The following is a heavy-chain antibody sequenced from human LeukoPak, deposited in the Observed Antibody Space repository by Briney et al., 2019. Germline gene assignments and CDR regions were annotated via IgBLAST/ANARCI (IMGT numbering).Heavy chain of an antibody. CDR1: GFTFSSYW. V-gene: IGHV3-74*01. J-gene: IGHJ4*02. CDR2: INSDGSST. CDR3: ATDGSGTSFPYYFES. Sequence: PGGSLRLSCAASGFTFSSYWMHWVRQAPGKGLVWVSRINSDGSSTSYADSVKGRFTISRDNSRNTVSLQMNSLRLEDTAVYYCATDGSGTSFPYYFESWGQGTLVTVSS. D-gene: IGHD3-10*01.